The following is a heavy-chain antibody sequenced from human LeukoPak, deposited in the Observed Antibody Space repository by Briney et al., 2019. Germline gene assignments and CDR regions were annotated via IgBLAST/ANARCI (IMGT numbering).Heavy chain of an antibody. V-gene: IGHV1-69*05. D-gene: IGHD3-16*01. J-gene: IGHJ5*02. Sequence: ASVKVSCKASGGTFNSYPISWVRQAPGQGLEWMGGVIPIFGTTNYAQKFQGRVTIITDESTSTTYMELSSLRSEDTAVYYCARCMGECQLVSWFDPWGQGTLVTVSS. CDR2: VIPIFGTT. CDR3: ARCMGECQLVSWFDP. CDR1: GGTFNSYP.